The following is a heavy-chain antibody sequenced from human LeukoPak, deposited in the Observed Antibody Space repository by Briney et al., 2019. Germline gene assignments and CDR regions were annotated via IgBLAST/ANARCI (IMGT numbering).Heavy chain of an antibody. CDR2: ISPDGSKT. CDR1: GFTFSSYS. D-gene: IGHD5-12*01. CDR3: ARTSHYVDIAATIPYGIYYFDY. Sequence: PGGSLRLSCEASGFTFSSYSMHWVRQAPGQGLEYVSAISPDGSKTYYADSVKGRFTIFRDNSKDTLYLQMGSLRSDDTAVYYCARTSHYVDIAATIPYGIYYFDYWGQGTLVTVSS. V-gene: IGHV3-64*02. J-gene: IGHJ4*02.